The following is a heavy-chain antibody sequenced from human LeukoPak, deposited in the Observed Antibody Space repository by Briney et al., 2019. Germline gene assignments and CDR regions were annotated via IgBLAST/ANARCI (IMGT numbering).Heavy chain of an antibody. Sequence: GGSLRLSCAACGFTFDDYTMQWVRQAPGKGVEWVSLISWDGGSTYYADSVRGGFTISRDNSKNSLYLQMNSLRTEDTALYYCAKGNGEQGYYYYYGMDVWGQGTTVTVSS. D-gene: IGHD4-17*01. J-gene: IGHJ6*02. CDR1: GFTFDDYT. V-gene: IGHV3-43*01. CDR2: ISWDGGST. CDR3: AKGNGEQGYYYYYGMDV.